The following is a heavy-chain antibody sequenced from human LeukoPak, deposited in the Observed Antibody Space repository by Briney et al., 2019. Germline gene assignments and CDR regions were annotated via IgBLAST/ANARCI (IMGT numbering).Heavy chain of an antibody. D-gene: IGHD3-9*01. Sequence: SVKVSCKASGGTFSSYAISWVRQAPGQGLEWMGGIIPIFGTANYAQKFQGRVTITADESTSTAYMELSSLRSENTAVYYCARVGDYDILTGPKNDYFDYWGQGTLVTVSS. CDR2: IIPIFGTA. J-gene: IGHJ4*02. V-gene: IGHV1-69*13. CDR1: GGTFSSYA. CDR3: ARVGDYDILTGPKNDYFDY.